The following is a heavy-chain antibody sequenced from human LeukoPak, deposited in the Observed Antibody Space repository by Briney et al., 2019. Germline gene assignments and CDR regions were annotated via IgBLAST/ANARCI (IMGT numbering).Heavy chain of an antibody. CDR3: ARGLGCSSISCYYYYYYMDV. CDR1: GFTFSSYW. D-gene: IGHD2-2*01. V-gene: IGHV3-74*01. J-gene: IGHJ6*03. Sequence: GGSLRLSCAASGFTFSSYWMHWVRQAPGRGLVWVSRINSDGSSTSYADSVKGRFTISRDNAKNTLYLRMNSLRAEDTAVYYCARGLGCSSISCYYYYYYMDVWGKGTTVTVSS. CDR2: INSDGSST.